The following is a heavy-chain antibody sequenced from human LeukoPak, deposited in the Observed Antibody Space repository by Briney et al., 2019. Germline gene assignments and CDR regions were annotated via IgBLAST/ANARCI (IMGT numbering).Heavy chain of an antibody. CDR2: LSNSGTT. J-gene: IGHJ5*02. D-gene: IGHD3-10*01. Sequence: SETLSLTCTVSGGSISRFYWSWIRQSPGKGLEWIGYLSNSGTTNYNPSLKGRVTIPVETSRKQFSLKLTSLTAADTAVYYCARHQFYFDSGRSSPETFWFDPWGQGTLVTVSS. V-gene: IGHV4-59*08. CDR3: ARHQFYFDSGRSSPETFWFDP. CDR1: GGSISRFY.